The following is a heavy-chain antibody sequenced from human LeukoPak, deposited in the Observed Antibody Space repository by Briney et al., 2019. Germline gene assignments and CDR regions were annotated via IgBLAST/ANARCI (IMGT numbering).Heavy chain of an antibody. D-gene: IGHD2-21*01. CDR2: IYHSGST. CDR3: ARHGGSYCGGDCYSFSGAFDI. Sequence: VKPSETLSLTCAVSGYSISSGYYWGWIRQPPGKGLEWIGSIYHSGSTYYNPSLKSRVTISVDTSKNQFSLKLNSVTAADTAVYYCARHGGSYCGGDCYSFSGAFDIWGQGTMVTVSS. V-gene: IGHV4-38-2*01. CDR1: GYSISSGYY. J-gene: IGHJ3*02.